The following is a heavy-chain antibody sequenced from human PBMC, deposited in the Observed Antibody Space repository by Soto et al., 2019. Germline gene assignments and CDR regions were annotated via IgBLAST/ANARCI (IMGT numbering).Heavy chain of an antibody. CDR1: GGSISSGGYS. Sequence: SDTLSLTCAVSGGSISSGGYSWICIRHPPWKCLEWIGYIYHSGSTYYNPSLKSRVTISVDRSKNQFSLKLSSVTAADTAVYYCASTYYDILTGYYNAPFFEYWGQGTLVTVSS. CDR2: IYHSGST. CDR3: ASTYYDILTGYYNAPFFEY. V-gene: IGHV4-30-2*01. D-gene: IGHD3-9*01. J-gene: IGHJ4*02.